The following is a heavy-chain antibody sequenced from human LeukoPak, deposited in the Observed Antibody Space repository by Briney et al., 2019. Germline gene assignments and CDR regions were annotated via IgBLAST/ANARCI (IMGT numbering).Heavy chain of an antibody. V-gene: IGHV4-38-2*01. J-gene: IGHJ6*03. Sequence: SETLSLTCAVSGYSISSAYYWGWIRQPPGKGLEWIGSMYHSGNTYYNPSLNSRVTISVDTSKNQFSLRVSSVTAADTAVYYCARGITQSSYYYYYMDVWGEGTTVTVSS. D-gene: IGHD3-16*01. CDR2: MYHSGNT. CDR1: GYSISSAYY. CDR3: ARGITQSSYYYYYMDV.